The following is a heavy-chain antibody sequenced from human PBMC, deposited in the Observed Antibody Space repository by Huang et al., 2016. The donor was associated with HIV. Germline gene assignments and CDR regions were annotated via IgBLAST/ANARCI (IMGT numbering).Heavy chain of an antibody. V-gene: IGHV4-39*02. CDR2: IYDGWNT. D-gene: IGHD1-20*01. Sequence: QLQLQGSGPRLVKPSETLSLTCTVSGGSISSSSYRWGWIRQSPGKRLEWVGSIYDGWNTHHNPSLKSRLTMSVDTSKNHFSLRLTSVTAADTAVYYCAGSYNWNSVDYWGQGTLVTVSS. J-gene: IGHJ4*02. CDR3: AGSYNWNSVDY. CDR1: GGSISSSSYR.